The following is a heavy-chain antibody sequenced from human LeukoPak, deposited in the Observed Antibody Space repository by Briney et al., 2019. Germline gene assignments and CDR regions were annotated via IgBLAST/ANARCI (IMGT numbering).Heavy chain of an antibody. D-gene: IGHD3-3*01. J-gene: IGHJ6*02. Sequence: ASMTVSFTASGYTFTSYYMHWVRQAPGQGLEWMGIINPSGGSTSYAQKFQGRVTMTRDTSTSTVYMELSSLRSEDTAVCYCATTRFLEWSRTGYYYGMDVWGQGTTVTVSS. CDR1: GYTFTSYY. CDR2: INPSGGST. V-gene: IGHV1-46*01. CDR3: ATTRFLEWSRTGYYYGMDV.